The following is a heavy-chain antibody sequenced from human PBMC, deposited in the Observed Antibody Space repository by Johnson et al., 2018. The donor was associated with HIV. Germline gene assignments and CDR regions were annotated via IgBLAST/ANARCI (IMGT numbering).Heavy chain of an antibody. Sequence: QVQLVESGGGVVQPGRSLRLSCAASGFTFSSYAMYWVRQAPGKGLEWVAVISYDGSNKYYADSVKGRFTISRDNSKGTLYLQMDGLRPEDTALYYCARDPFWLKAFDIWGQGTMVTVSS. CDR1: GFTFSSYA. J-gene: IGHJ3*02. CDR3: ARDPFWLKAFDI. CDR2: ISYDGSNK. D-gene: IGHD3-22*01. V-gene: IGHV3-30-3*01.